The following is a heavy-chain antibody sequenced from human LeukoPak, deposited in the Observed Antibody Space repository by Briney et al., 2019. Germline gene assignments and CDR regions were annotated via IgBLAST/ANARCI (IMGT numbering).Heavy chain of an antibody. CDR2: ISNSDTGSYI. V-gene: IGHV3-21*06. J-gene: IGHJ3*02. CDR1: GFTFSSYS. D-gene: IGHD3-3*01. Sequence: PGESLRLSCAASGFTFSSYSMNWVRQAPGKGLEWVSSISNSDTGSYIYYADSVKGRFTISRDNAKNSLYLQMNSLRAEDTAVYYCARDFFNLSARGAFDIWGQGTMVTVSS. CDR3: ARDFFNLSARGAFDI.